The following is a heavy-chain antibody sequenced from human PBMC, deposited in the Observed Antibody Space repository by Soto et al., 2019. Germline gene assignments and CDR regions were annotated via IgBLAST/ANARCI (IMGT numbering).Heavy chain of an antibody. CDR2: ISAYNGNT. D-gene: IGHD5-12*01. CDR3: ARVSGYYLPDY. CDR1: GYTFTSYG. J-gene: IGHJ4*02. Sequence: ASVKVSCKASGYTFTSYGISWVRQAPGQGLEWMGWISAYNGNTNYAQKLQGRVTMTRDTSASTAYMELSSLRSEDTAVYYCARVSGYYLPDYWGQGTLVTVSS. V-gene: IGHV1-18*01.